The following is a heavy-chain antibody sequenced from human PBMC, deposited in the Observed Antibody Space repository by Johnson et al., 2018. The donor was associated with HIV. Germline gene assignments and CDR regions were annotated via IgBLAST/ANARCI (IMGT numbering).Heavy chain of an antibody. V-gene: IGHV3-48*01. CDR3: ARWVDTTFDI. CDR1: GFTFSSYA. D-gene: IGHD5-18*01. J-gene: IGHJ3*02. Sequence: MLLVESGGGVVQPGRSLRLSCAASGFTFSSYAMHWVRQAPGKGLEWVSYISGSGTNIYYADSVKGRFTISRDNSKNTMDLQMNSLRAEDTAVYYCARWVDTTFDIWGQGTMVTVSS. CDR2: ISGSGTNI.